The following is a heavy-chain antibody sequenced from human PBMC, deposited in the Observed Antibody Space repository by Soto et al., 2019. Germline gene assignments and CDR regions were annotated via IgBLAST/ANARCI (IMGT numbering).Heavy chain of an antibody. D-gene: IGHD3-3*01. CDR3: ASTWTLYYDFWSGYVERRSTGWYYYYGMDV. Sequence: ASVKVSCKASGYTFTSYGISWVRQAPGQGLEWMGWISAYNGNTNYAQKLQGRVTMTTDTPTSTAYMELSSLRSDDTAVYYCASTWTLYYDFWSGYVERRSTGWYYYYGMDVWGQGTTVTV. V-gene: IGHV1-18*01. CDR1: GYTFTSYG. J-gene: IGHJ6*02. CDR2: ISAYNGNT.